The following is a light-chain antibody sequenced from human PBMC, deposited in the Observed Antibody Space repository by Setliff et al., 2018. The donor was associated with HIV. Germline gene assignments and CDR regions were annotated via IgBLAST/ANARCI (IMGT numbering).Light chain of an antibody. Sequence: QSVLTKPASVSGSPGQSITISCSGTSSDVGGYSYFSWYQQHPGKAPTLIIYDVTYRPSGFSNRFSVSKSGNTASLPISGLQSEDEADYYCCSYRTTITGVFGGGTKVTVL. CDR3: CSYRTTITGV. CDR1: SSDVGGYSY. CDR2: DVT. J-gene: IGLJ3*02. V-gene: IGLV2-14*03.